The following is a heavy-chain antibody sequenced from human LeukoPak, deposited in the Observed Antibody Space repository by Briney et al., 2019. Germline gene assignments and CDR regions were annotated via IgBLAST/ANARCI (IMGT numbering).Heavy chain of an antibody. D-gene: IGHD3-10*01. CDR1: GYSIARGYY. CDR3: ARSGPYYYHYMDV. J-gene: IGHJ6*03. CDR2: IYHSGST. Sequence: PSETLSLTCTVSGYSIARGYYWGWIRQPPGKGLEWIGGIYHSGSTYYNPSLKSRVAISVDTSKDQFSLKMNSVTAADTAVYYCARSGPYYYHYMDVWGKGTTVTVSS. V-gene: IGHV4-38-2*02.